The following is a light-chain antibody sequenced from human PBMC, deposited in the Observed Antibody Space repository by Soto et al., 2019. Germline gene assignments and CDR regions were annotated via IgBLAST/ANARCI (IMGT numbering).Light chain of an antibody. V-gene: IGKV3-11*01. J-gene: IGKJ5*01. CDR1: QSFRGL. CDR3: QQRHMCPIT. Sequence: EVVLTPSPVTLSSSQGERPTLSCRASQSFRGLLAWYQQKPGPALRLLISDAYNRATGIPPRCSGSGAGKDFTLTISRLAPDVSAVYYCQQRHMCPITFGQGTRLEIK. CDR2: DAY.